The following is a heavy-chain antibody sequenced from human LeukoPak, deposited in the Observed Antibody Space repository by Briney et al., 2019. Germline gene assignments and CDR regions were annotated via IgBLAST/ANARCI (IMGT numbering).Heavy chain of an antibody. CDR2: IWYDGSNK. CDR1: GFTFSSYG. D-gene: IGHD3-10*01. Sequence: GGSLRLSCAASGFTFSSYGMHWVRQAPGKGLEWVAVIWYDGSNKYYADSVKGRFTISRDNSKNTLYLQMNSLRAEDTAVYYCARGYYYGSGSYFYYYYYGMDVWGQGTTVTVSS. V-gene: IGHV3-33*01. J-gene: IGHJ6*02. CDR3: ARGYYYGSGSYFYYYYYGMDV.